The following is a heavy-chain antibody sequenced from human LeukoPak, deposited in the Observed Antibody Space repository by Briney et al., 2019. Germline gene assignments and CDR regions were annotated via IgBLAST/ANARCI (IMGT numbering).Heavy chain of an antibody. Sequence: GESLKISCKGSGYRFTDHWIAWVRQMPGKGLECMGIINPVDSETRYSPSFQGQVTITVDKSITTASLQWSSLRASDTAMYYCARQGSSTTSWQTIDYWGQGTLVSVSS. J-gene: IGHJ4*02. D-gene: IGHD2-2*01. CDR3: ARQGSSTTSWQTIDY. CDR1: GYRFTDHW. CDR2: INPVDSET. V-gene: IGHV5-51*01.